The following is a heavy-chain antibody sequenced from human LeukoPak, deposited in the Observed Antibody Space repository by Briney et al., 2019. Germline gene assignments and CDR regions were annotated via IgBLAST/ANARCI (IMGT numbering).Heavy chain of an antibody. Sequence: PSETLSLTCSVSGGSISSSSYYWGWIRQPPGKGLEWIGSIYYSGSTCYNPSLKSRVTISVDTPKNQFSLKLNSVTAADTAVYYCARSLGGNLDYWGQGTLVTVSS. CDR2: IYYSGST. CDR3: ARSLGGNLDY. J-gene: IGHJ4*02. V-gene: IGHV4-39*01. CDR1: GGSISSSSYY. D-gene: IGHD4-23*01.